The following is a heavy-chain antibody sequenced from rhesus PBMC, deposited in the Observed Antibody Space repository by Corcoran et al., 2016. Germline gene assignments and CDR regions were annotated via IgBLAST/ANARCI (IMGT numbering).Heavy chain of an antibody. CDR1: GGSISSNY. V-gene: IGHV4-173*01. J-gene: IGHJ4*01. CDR3: ARDLGSFDY. D-gene: IGHD6-25*01. Sequence: QLQLQESGPGLVKPSETLSLTCAVSGGSISSNYWSGIRQPPGKGMEWLGRCSGRGGSTDYNPSLKSRVTISTDTSTNQFSLKLSSVTAADAAVYYCARDLGSFDYWGQGVLVTVSS. CDR2: CSGRGGST.